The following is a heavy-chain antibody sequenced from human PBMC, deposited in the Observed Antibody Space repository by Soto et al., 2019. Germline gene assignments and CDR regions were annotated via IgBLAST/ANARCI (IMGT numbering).Heavy chain of an antibody. V-gene: IGHV3-30*18. Sequence: GGSLRLSCAASGFTFSSYGMHWVRQAPGKGLEWVAVISYDGSNKYYADSVKGRFTISRDNSKNTLYLQMNSLRAEDTAVYYCAKSQYCSGGSCYYKYYFDYWGQGTLVTVSS. CDR1: GFTFSSYG. J-gene: IGHJ4*02. CDR3: AKSQYCSGGSCYYKYYFDY. D-gene: IGHD2-15*01. CDR2: ISYDGSNK.